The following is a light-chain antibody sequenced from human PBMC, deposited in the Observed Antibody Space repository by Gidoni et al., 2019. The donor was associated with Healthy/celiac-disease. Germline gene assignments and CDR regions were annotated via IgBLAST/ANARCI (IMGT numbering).Light chain of an antibody. CDR3: QKYNSALFT. V-gene: IGKV1-27*01. CDR2: AAS. J-gene: IGKJ3*01. CDR1: QGISNY. Sequence: DIQMTQSPSSLSASVGDRVTITCRASQGISNYLAWYQQKPEKVPKLLIYAASTLQTGVPSRFSGSGSGTDFTLTISSLQPEDVATYYCQKYNSALFTFGPGTKVDIK.